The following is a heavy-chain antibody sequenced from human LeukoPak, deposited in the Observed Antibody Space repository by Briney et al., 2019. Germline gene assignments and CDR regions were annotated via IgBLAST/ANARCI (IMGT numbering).Heavy chain of an antibody. CDR2: IHHTGTP. V-gene: IGHV4-39*01. CDR3: MRHASAEPPRY. CDR1: GASISTNTHY. D-gene: IGHD2-15*01. J-gene: IGHJ4*02. Sequence: SETLSLTCIVSGASISTNTHYWGWVRQPPGKGLEWTASIHHTGTPYYNPSLKSRVTISVDTSKNQFSLQFSSVIAADTPVYYCMRHASAEPPRYWSQGTLVTASS.